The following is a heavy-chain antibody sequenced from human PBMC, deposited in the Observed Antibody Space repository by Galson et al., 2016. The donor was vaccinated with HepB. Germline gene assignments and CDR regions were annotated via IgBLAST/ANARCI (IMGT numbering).Heavy chain of an antibody. D-gene: IGHD3-10*01. Sequence: SLRLSCAASGFRFDYFAMSWFRQAPGKGLEWVXGFRSQEYGRXPSYATSVEGRFTISRDDSNSVVYLQMNSLKTDDTAVYYCTKGESYYYNYGGQGTLVTVSS. J-gene: IGHJ4*02. CDR1: GFRFDYFA. V-gene: IGHV3-49*03. CDR3: TKGESYYYNY. CDR2: FRSQEYGRXP.